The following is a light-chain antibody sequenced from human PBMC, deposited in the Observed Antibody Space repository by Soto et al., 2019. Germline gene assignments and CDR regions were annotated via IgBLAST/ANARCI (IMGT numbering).Light chain of an antibody. Sequence: VIWMTQSPALLSAPTGDRVTISCRMSQCISSYLAWYQQKPGKGPELLIYAASTLQSGVPSRFSGSGSGTDFTLTISCLQSEDFATYYCQQYYSFPYTFGPGTKLEIK. CDR1: QCISSY. CDR2: AAS. CDR3: QQYYSFPYT. J-gene: IGKJ2*01. V-gene: IGKV1D-8*03.